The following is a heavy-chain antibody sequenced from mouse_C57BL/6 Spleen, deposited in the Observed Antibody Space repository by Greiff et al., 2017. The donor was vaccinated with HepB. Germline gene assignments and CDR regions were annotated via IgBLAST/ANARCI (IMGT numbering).Heavy chain of an antibody. CDR3: ARSDLVTTTPYAMDY. D-gene: IGHD2-2*01. CDR1: GFSLSTSGMG. V-gene: IGHV8-12*01. Sequence: QVTLKVSGPGILQSSQTLSLTCSFSGFSLSTSGMGVSWIRHPSGKGLEWLVHTYWDDDKRDNPSLKSRLTISKDTSGNQVFLKITSVDTAYTATYYCARSDLVTTTPYAMDYWGQGTSVTVSS. CDR2: TYWDDDK. J-gene: IGHJ4*01.